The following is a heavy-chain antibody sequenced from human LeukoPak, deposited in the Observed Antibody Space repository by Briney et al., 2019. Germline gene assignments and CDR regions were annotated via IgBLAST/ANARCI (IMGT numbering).Heavy chain of an antibody. Sequence: GGSLRLSCAASGFTVSSNYMSWVRQAPGKGLEWVSVIYSGGSTYYADSVKGRFTISRDNSKNTLYLQMNSLRAEDTAVYYCADRSGWDAFDIWGQGTMVTVSS. J-gene: IGHJ3*02. CDR3: ADRSGWDAFDI. D-gene: IGHD6-19*01. CDR1: GFTVSSNY. CDR2: IYSGGST. V-gene: IGHV3-53*01.